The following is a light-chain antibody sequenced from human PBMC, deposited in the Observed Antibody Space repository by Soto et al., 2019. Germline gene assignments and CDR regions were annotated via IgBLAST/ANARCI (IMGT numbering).Light chain of an antibody. Sequence: EIVLTQSPGTLSLSPGEGATLSYRASQSVGSTYLAWYQQKPGQAPRLLIFGTSSRATGIPDRFSGSGSGTDFTLTISRLEPEDFAGYYCQQYVSSPLTFGGGTKVEIK. CDR1: QSVGSTY. J-gene: IGKJ4*01. CDR2: GTS. V-gene: IGKV3-20*01. CDR3: QQYVSSPLT.